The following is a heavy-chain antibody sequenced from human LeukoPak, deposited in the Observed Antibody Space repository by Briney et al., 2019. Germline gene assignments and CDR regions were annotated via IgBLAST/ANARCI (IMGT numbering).Heavy chain of an antibody. CDR2: INHSGSN. D-gene: IGHD2-2*01. V-gene: IGHV4-34*01. CDR3: ARVRRTTYCSSTSCPELRGFDP. CDR1: GGSLSGFY. J-gene: IGHJ5*02. Sequence: SETLSLTCALYGGSLSGFYWSCIRHPPGRGVECLGDINHSGSNNDNQPLQRRETIPVDTSKNQFSLELSSVAAADTAVYYCARVRRTTYCSSTSCPELRGFDPWGQGTLGTVSS.